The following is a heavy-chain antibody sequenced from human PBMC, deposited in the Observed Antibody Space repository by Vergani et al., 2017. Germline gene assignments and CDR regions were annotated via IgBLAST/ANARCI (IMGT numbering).Heavy chain of an antibody. J-gene: IGHJ5*02. D-gene: IGHD3-10*01. CDR3: ARDPRGSESLFNWFDP. V-gene: IGHV1-2*02. Sequence: QVQLVQSGAEMKKPGASMKVSCEASGYIFTDYYIHWVRQAPGQGREWMGRFNPKTGDAHYARQFQDRVTMTRDTSLSTVYLEVTRLTSDDTAVYHCARDPRGSESLFNWFDPWGQGTLVNVSS. CDR1: GYIFTDYY. CDR2: FNPKTGDA.